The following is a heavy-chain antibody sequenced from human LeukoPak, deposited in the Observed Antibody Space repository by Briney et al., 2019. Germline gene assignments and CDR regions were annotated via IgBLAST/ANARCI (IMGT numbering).Heavy chain of an antibody. J-gene: IGHJ4*02. V-gene: IGHV4-34*01. CDR1: GGSFSGYY. CDR3: ARVVDNRAQEFDY. CDR2: INHSGST. Sequence: SETLSLTCAVYGGSFSGYYWSWIRQPPGKELEWIGEINHSGSTNYNPSLKSRVTISVDTSKNQFSLKVSSVTAADTAVYYCARVVDNRAQEFDYWGQGTLVTVSS. D-gene: IGHD5-12*01.